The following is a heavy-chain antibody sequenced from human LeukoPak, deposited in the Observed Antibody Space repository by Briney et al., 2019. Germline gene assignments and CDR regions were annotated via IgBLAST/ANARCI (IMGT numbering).Heavy chain of an antibody. J-gene: IGHJ4*02. CDR3: SSWPVGDGSGSKVDY. V-gene: IGHV4-4*01. CDR2: MYHTGSS. Sequence: PSGTLSLTCTVSGGSISSNMWWTWVRQPPGKGLEWIGEMYHTGSSNYNLSLKSRVTISMDKSKNQFSLKVSSVTAADTAVYCCSSWPVGDGSGSKVDYWGQGTLVTVSS. CDR1: GGSISSNMW. D-gene: IGHD3-10*01.